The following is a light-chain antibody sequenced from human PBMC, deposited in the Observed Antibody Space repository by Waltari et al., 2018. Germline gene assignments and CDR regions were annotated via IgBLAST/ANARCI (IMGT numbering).Light chain of an antibody. CDR1: QSISSY. V-gene: IGKV1-39*01. CDR3: QQSYSTPPFT. J-gene: IGKJ3*01. Sequence: DIQLIQSPSSLSASVGDRVTITCRASQSISSYLKWDQQKPGKARKLLVYAESSLQCGVPPRLSGSGARTDLTLTISSLQPRDFATYYCQQSYSTPPFTFGPGTKVDI. CDR2: AES.